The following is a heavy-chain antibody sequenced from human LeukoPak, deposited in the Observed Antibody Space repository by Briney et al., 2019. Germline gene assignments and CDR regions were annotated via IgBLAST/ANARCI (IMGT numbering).Heavy chain of an antibody. J-gene: IGHJ5*02. CDR3: ARLDYGGFDP. CDR1: GDSMSNSNSY. Sequence: SETLSLTCTVSGDSMSNSNSYWAWNRQPPGKGLEWIGEINHSGSTNYNPSLKSRVTISVDTSKNQFSLKLSSVTAADTAVYYCARLDYGGFDPWGQGTLVTVSS. V-gene: IGHV4-39*07. D-gene: IGHD3-16*01. CDR2: INHSGST.